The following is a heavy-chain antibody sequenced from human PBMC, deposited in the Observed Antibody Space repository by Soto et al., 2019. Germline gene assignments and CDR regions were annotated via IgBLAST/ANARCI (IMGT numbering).Heavy chain of an antibody. CDR3: AKDLVEYCSGGSCYFRGMDY. CDR1: GFTFNSYA. CDR2: ISYDGSKK. D-gene: IGHD2-15*01. J-gene: IGHJ4*02. Sequence: QVQLVESGGGVVQPGTSLRLSCAASGFTFNSYAMHWVRQAPGKGLEWVSVISYDGSKKYYGDAVKGRFTIARDNSKNTLYLQINSLRAEDTAVYYCAKDLVEYCSGGSCYFRGMDYWGQGTLVTVSS. V-gene: IGHV3-30*18.